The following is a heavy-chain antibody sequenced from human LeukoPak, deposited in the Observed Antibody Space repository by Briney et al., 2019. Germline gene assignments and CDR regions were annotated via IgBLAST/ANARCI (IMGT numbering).Heavy chain of an antibody. J-gene: IGHJ6*03. CDR1: GFTFSTYE. CDR2: ITDSGRTI. Sequence: GGSLRLSCAASGFTFSTYEMNWVRQAPGKGLEWVSYITDSGRTIYYADSVKGRFTISRDNAKNSLFLQMNSLRAEDTAVYYCARMGKPIYYYYMDVWGKGTTVTISS. CDR3: ARMGKPIYYYYMDV. D-gene: IGHD7-27*01. V-gene: IGHV3-48*03.